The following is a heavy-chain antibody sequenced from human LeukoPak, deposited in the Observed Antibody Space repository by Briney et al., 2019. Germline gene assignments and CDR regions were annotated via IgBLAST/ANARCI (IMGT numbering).Heavy chain of an antibody. CDR1: GYSISSGHY. D-gene: IGHD3-10*01. V-gene: IGHV4-38-2*02. Sequence: SETLSLTCTVSGYSISSGHYWGWIRQPPGKGLEWIGSMYHSGSTYYNPPLKSRVTISEDTSKNQFSLKLRSVTAADTAVYYCARGPRFGELLWHWFDPWGQGTLITVSS. J-gene: IGHJ5*02. CDR3: ARGPRFGELLWHWFDP. CDR2: MYHSGST.